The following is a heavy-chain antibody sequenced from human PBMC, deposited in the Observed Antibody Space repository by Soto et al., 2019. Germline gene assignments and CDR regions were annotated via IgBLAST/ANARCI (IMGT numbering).Heavy chain of an antibody. Sequence: PSETPRLTGTVSDGSISSYYWSWILQHQGKGLEWIGYSYYSGSTNYNPSLKSRVTISVDTSKNQFSLKLSSVTAADTAVYYCARHQALDIVVVPAAIDHWGQGTLVTVSS. D-gene: IGHD2-2*01. CDR2: SYYSGST. CDR3: ARHQALDIVVVPAAIDH. J-gene: IGHJ4*02. V-gene: IGHV4-59*08. CDR1: DGSISSYY.